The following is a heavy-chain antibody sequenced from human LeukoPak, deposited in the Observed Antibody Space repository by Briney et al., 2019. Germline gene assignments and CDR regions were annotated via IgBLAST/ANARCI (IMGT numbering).Heavy chain of an antibody. Sequence: PGGSLRLSCAASGFTFSSYWMSWVRQAPGKGLDWVANIKQDGSEKYYVDSVKGRFTISRDNAKNSLYLQMNSLRAEDTAVYYCARDPEYSSGFYDYWGQGTLVTVSS. D-gene: IGHD6-19*01. CDR2: IKQDGSEK. CDR3: ARDPEYSSGFYDY. CDR1: GFTFSSYW. V-gene: IGHV3-7*01. J-gene: IGHJ4*02.